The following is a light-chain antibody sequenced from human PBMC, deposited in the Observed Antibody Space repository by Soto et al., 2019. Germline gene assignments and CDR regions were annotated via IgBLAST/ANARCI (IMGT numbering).Light chain of an antibody. CDR1: SSIIGSNT. CDR2: STH. V-gene: IGLV1-44*01. Sequence: QSVLTQPPSASGTPGQRVTISCSGSSSIIGSNTVNWYQQLPGTAPKLLIYSTHQRPSGVPDRFSGSKSGTSASLAISGLQSEDEADYYCATWDDSLNGVRVFGTGTKVTVL. J-gene: IGLJ1*01. CDR3: ATWDDSLNGVRV.